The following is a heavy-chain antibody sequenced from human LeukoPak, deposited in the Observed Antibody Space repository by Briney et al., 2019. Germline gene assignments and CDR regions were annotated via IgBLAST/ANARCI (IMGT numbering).Heavy chain of an antibody. CDR1: GGSFSGYY. CDR2: IYYSGST. D-gene: IGHD2-15*01. J-gene: IGHJ4*02. V-gene: IGHV4-34*01. CDR3: AGYCSGGSCIH. Sequence: SETLSLTCAVYGGSFSGYYWSWIRQPPGKGLEWIGSIYYSGSTYYNPSLKSRVTISVDTSKNQFSLKLSSVTAADTAVYYCAGYCSGGSCIHWGQGTLVTVSS.